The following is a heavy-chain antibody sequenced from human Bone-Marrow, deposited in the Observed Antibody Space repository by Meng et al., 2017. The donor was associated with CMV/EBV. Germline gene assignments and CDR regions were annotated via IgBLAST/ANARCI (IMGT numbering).Heavy chain of an antibody. V-gene: IGHV3-11*04. CDR2: ISSSGSTI. J-gene: IGHJ4*02. CDR3: AGEGWGYSSQGGDYFDY. D-gene: IGHD6-13*01. CDR1: GFTFSDYY. Sequence: GESLKIFRAASGFTFSDYYMSWTRQAPGKGLEWVSYISSSGSTIYYADSVKGRFTISRDNAKNSLYLQMNSLRAEDTAVYYCAGEGWGYSSQGGDYFDYWGQGTLVTVSS.